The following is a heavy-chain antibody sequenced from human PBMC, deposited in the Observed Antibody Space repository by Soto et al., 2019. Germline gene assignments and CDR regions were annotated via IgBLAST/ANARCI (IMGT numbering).Heavy chain of an antibody. CDR3: AKPEDIVVVVAATLDY. J-gene: IGHJ4*02. Sequence: QVQLVESVGGVVQPGRSLRLSCAASGFTFSSYGMHWVRQAPGKGLEWVAVISYDGSNKYYADSVKGRFTISRDNSKNTLYLQMNSLRAEDTAVYYCAKPEDIVVVVAATLDYWGQGTLVTVSS. CDR2: ISYDGSNK. V-gene: IGHV3-30*18. D-gene: IGHD2-15*01. CDR1: GFTFSSYG.